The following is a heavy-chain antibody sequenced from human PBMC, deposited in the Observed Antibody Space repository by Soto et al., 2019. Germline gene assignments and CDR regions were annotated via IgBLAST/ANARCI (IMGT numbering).Heavy chain of an antibody. CDR3: ARRRYDIFTIAEPHTKKKGAFDI. CDR1: GGSFSGYY. CDR2: VNHSRST. Sequence: SETLSLTCAVYGGSFSGYYWSWIRQPPGKGLEWIGEVNHSRSTNYNPSLKSRVTISVDTSKNQFSLKLSSVTAADTAVYFCARRRYDIFTIAEPHTKKKGAFDIWGHGTMVPVSS. J-gene: IGHJ3*02. V-gene: IGHV4-34*01. D-gene: IGHD3-9*01.